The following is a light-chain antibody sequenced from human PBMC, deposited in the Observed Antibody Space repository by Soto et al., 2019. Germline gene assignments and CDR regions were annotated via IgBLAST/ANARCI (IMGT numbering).Light chain of an antibody. CDR1: TSNIGADYH. Sequence: QSVRTQPPSVSGAPGQRVTIFCTVSTSNIGADYHVHWYRQLPGTAPRLLIYGNTNRPSGVPGRFSGSKSGTSASLAITGLQAEDEVNYSCQSYDPSLRAYVFGTGTNVTVL. CDR2: GNT. CDR3: QSYDPSLRAYV. J-gene: IGLJ1*01. V-gene: IGLV1-40*01.